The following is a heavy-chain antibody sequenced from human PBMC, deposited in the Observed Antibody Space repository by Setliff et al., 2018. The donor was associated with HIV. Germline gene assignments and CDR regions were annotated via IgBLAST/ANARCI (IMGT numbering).Heavy chain of an antibody. V-gene: IGHV4-39*06. Sequence: ERRSLTSTVDSPSIGRNSSYWGRIRQHPGSGREWTGSIKHSGKTYYNPTLKSRFTISVDTSKNQFTLKLTSVTAADTAVYYCARDQPQYYDSLTGYYTGRYFDYWGRGTLVTVSS. J-gene: IGHJ4*01. CDR3: ARDQPQYYDSLTGYYTGRYFDY. D-gene: IGHD3-9*01. CDR1: SPSIGRNSSY. CDR2: IKHSGKT.